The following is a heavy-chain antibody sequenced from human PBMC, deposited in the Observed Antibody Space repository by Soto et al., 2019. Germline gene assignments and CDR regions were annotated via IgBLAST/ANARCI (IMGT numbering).Heavy chain of an antibody. V-gene: IGHV4-34*01. Sequence: SETLSLTCAVYGGSFSGYYWSWIRQPPGKGLEWIGEINHSGSTNYNPSLKSRVTISVDTSKNQFSLKLSSVTAADTAVYYCARTTYSSGLADYWGQGTLVTVSS. CDR3: ARTTYSSGLADY. CDR2: INHSGST. D-gene: IGHD6-19*01. J-gene: IGHJ4*02. CDR1: GGSFSGYY.